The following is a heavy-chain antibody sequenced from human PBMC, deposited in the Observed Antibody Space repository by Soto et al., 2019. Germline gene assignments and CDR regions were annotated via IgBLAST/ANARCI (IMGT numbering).Heavy chain of an antibody. D-gene: IGHD5-18*01. V-gene: IGHV5-51*01. J-gene: IGHJ6*03. CDR2: IYPGDSDT. CDR1: GYSFTSYW. CDR3: ARLRGYSNYHYYYYMDV. Sequence: GESLKISCKGSGYSFTSYWIGWVRQMPGKGLEWMGIIYPGDSDTRYSPSFQGQVTISADKSISTAYLQWSSLKASDTAMYYCARLRGYSNYHYYYYMDVWGKGTTVTVSS.